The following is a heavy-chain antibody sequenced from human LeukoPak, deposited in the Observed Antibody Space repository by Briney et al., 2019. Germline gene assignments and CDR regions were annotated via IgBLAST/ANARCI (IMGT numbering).Heavy chain of an antibody. Sequence: GGSLRLSCAASGFTFSGSAMHWVRQASGKGLEWVGRIRSKANSYATAYAASVKGRFTISRDDSKNTLYLQMNSLRAEDTAVYYCAIIGGRGQLPGGNRWFDPWGQGTLVTVSS. CDR2: IRSKANSYAT. D-gene: IGHD3-16*01. CDR1: GFTFSGSA. V-gene: IGHV3-73*01. CDR3: AIIGGRGQLPGGNRWFDP. J-gene: IGHJ5*02.